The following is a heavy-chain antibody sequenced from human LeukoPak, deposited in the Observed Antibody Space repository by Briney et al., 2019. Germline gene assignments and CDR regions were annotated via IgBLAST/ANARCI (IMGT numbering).Heavy chain of an antibody. J-gene: IGHJ4*02. V-gene: IGHV4-34*01. Sequence: SETLSLTCAVYGGSFSGYYWSWIRQPPGKGLEWIGEINHSGSTNYNPSLKSRVTISVDTSKNQFSLKLSSVTAADTAVYYCARGGGLRYFDWLIRGNFDYWGQGTLVTVSS. CDR1: GGSFSGYY. CDR3: ARGGGLRYFDWLIRGNFDY. D-gene: IGHD3-9*01. CDR2: INHSGST.